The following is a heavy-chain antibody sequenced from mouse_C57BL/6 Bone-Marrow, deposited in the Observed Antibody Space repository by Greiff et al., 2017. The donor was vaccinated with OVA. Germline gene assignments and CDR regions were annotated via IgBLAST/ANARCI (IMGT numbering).Heavy chain of an antibody. V-gene: IGHV14-4*01. Sequence: EVQLQQSGAELVRPGASVKLSCTASGFNIKDDYMHWVKQRPEQGLEWIGWIDPENGDTEYASKFQGKATITADTSSNTAYLQLSSLTSEDTAVYYCTVYYYGSRYAMDYWGQGTSVTVSS. D-gene: IGHD1-1*01. CDR3: TVYYYGSRYAMDY. CDR2: IDPENGDT. CDR1: GFNIKDDY. J-gene: IGHJ4*01.